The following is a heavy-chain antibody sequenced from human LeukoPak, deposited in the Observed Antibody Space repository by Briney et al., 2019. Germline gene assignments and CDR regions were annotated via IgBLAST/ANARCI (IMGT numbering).Heavy chain of an antibody. J-gene: IGHJ4*02. D-gene: IGHD3-22*01. CDR2: INHSGST. V-gene: IGHV4-39*07. Sequence: SETLSLTCTVSGGSISSSSYYWGWIRQPPGKGLEWIGEINHSGSTNYNPSLKSRVTISVDTSKNQFFLKLSSVTAADTAVYYCARGPTPYYYDSSGYYRYWGQGTLVTVSS. CDR3: ARGPTPYYYDSSGYYRY. CDR1: GGSISSSSYY.